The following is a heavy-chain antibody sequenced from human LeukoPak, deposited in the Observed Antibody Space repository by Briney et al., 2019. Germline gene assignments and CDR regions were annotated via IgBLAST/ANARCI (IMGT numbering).Heavy chain of an antibody. V-gene: IGHV1-2*02. Sequence: ASVKVSCKASGYTFTGYYMHWVRQAPGQGLEWMGWINPNSGGTNYAQKFQGRVTMTRDTPISTAYMELSSLRSDDTAVYYCARDLRSGYYENWFDPWGQGTLVTVSS. CDR3: ARDLRSGYYENWFDP. CDR2: INPNSGGT. CDR1: GYTFTGYY. J-gene: IGHJ5*02. D-gene: IGHD3-3*01.